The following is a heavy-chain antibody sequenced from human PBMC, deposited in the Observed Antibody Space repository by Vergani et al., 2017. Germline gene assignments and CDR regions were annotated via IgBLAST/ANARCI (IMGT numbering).Heavy chain of an antibody. D-gene: IGHD1-26*01. CDR2: ISSYNGNT. Sequence: QVQLVQSGAEVKKPGASVKVSCKASGYTFINYGISWLRQAPGQGLEWMGWISSYNGNTNYAQNLQGRVTMTTDTSTSTAYLELRTLRSDDTAVYYCARRIVGASANDFWGQGTLVTVSS. J-gene: IGHJ4*02. CDR3: ARRIVGASANDF. V-gene: IGHV1-18*04. CDR1: GYTFINYG.